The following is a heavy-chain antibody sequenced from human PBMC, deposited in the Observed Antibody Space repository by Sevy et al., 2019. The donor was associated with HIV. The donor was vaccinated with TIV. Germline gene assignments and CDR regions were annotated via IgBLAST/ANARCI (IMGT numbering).Heavy chain of an antibody. CDR1: GFAFSDYG. CDR3: ARDPRIFGDYLLSYFDY. Sequence: GGSLRLSCVASGFAFSDYGMHWVRQAPGKGLEWVAVIWYDGNNQHYADSVRGRFTISRDNSQNTLYLQLSSLRAEDTAVYYCARDPRIFGDYLLSYFDYWGQGVLVTVSS. V-gene: IGHV3-33*01. J-gene: IGHJ4*02. D-gene: IGHD4-17*01. CDR2: IWYDGNNQ.